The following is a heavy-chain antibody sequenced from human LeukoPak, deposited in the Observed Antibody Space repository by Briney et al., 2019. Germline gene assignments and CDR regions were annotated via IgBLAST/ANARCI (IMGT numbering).Heavy chain of an antibody. J-gene: IGHJ4*02. V-gene: IGHV4-4*07. CDR2: IYTSGST. CDR3: AREGYSSSWYRPSYFDY. D-gene: IGHD6-13*01. Sequence: SETLSLTCTVSGGSISSYYWSWIRQPAGKGLEWIGRIYTSGSTNYNPSLKSRVTMSVDTSKNQFSLKLSSVTAADTVVYYCAREGYSSSWYRPSYFDYWGQGTLVTVSS. CDR1: GGSISSYY.